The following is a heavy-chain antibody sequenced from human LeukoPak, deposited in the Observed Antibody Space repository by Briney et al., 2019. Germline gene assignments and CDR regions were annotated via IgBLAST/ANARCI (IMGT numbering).Heavy chain of an antibody. CDR3: ARGVAAAGSRLDP. J-gene: IGHJ5*02. Sequence: GASVKVSCKPSGYSFTGYFIHWVRQAPGQGFEWLGWINPNSGGTKYAQKLQERVSMTRDTSTGAAYMELNSLRLDDTAVYYCARGVAAAGSRLDPWGQGTLITVSS. V-gene: IGHV1-2*02. CDR2: INPNSGGT. D-gene: IGHD6-13*01. CDR1: GYSFTGYF.